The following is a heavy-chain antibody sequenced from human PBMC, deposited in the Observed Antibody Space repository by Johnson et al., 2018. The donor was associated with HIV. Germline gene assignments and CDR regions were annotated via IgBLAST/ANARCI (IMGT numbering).Heavy chain of an antibody. CDR1: GFAFSTYW. J-gene: IGHJ3*02. CDR2: INQDGSER. Sequence: VQLVESGGGLVQPGGSLRLSCAASGFAFSTYWMTWVRQSPGKGLEWVANINQDGSERYYVDSVKGRFNISRDNAKNSLYLQLNSLRAEDTAIYYCARVGVVVVTGGWGAFDIWGQGTMVTVSS. V-gene: IGHV3-7*01. CDR3: ARVGVVVVTGGWGAFDI. D-gene: IGHD2-15*01.